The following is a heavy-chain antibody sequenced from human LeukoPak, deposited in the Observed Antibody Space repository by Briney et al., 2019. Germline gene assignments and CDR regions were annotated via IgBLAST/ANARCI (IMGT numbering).Heavy chain of an antibody. Sequence: GGSLRLSCAASGFTFSSYAMHWVRQAPGRRPEWVAVMSYDGTNIFYSDSVKGRFTISRDNSKNTLFLQMNSLRVEDTAVYYCARVTGSSSWYAYFQHWGQGTLVTVSS. V-gene: IGHV3-30-3*01. CDR2: MSYDGTNI. J-gene: IGHJ1*01. D-gene: IGHD6-13*01. CDR1: GFTFSSYA. CDR3: ARVTGSSSWYAYFQH.